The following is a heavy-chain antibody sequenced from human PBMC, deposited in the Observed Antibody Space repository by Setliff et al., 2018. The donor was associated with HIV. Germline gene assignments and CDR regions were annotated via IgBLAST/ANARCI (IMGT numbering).Heavy chain of an antibody. J-gene: IGHJ6*02. D-gene: IGHD2-2*01. CDR3: ARDGEYQVLHYYYSGMDV. CDR2: ISANNGNT. Sequence: ASVKVSCKASGYTFINYGISWVRQAPGQGLEWMGWISANNGNTKYAQRLQGRVTMTTDTSTSTAYMDLRSLRSDDTAVYFCARDGEYQVLHYYYSGMDVWGQGTTVTVSS. CDR1: GYTFINYG. V-gene: IGHV1-18*01.